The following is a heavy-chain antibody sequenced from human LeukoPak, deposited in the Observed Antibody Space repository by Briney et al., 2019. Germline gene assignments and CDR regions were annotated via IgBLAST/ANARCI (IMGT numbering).Heavy chain of an antibody. D-gene: IGHD3-10*01. CDR2: IKQDGSDE. V-gene: IGHV3-7*01. CDR1: GFTFSSYA. Sequence: GGSLRLSCAASGFTFSSYAMSWVRQAPGKGLEWVANIKQDGSDEYYVASVKGRFTISRDNARNSLYLQMNSLRAEDTAVYYCARGGVRGVVSDYWGQGTLVTVSS. CDR3: ARGGVRGVVSDY. J-gene: IGHJ4*02.